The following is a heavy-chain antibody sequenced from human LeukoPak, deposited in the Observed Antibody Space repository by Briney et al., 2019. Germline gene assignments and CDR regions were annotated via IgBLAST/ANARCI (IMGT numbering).Heavy chain of an antibody. D-gene: IGHD2-15*01. J-gene: IGHJ6*03. V-gene: IGHV3-21*01. CDR3: ARDPGYCSGGSCQYYYYYYMDV. CDR1: GFTFSSYS. CDR2: ISSSSSYI. Sequence: GGSLRLSCAASGFTFSSYSMNWVRKAPGKGLEWVSSISSSSSYIYYADSVKGRFTISRDNAKNSLYLQTNSLRAEDTAVYYCARDPGYCSGGSCQYYYYYYMDVWGKGTTVTVSS.